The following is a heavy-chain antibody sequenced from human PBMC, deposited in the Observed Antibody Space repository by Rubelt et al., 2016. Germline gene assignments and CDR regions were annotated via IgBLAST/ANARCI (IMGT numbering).Heavy chain of an antibody. Sequence: EVQLVESGGGVVQPGGSLRLSCAASGFTFSSYGMHWVRQAPEMGLEWVASISTSSSAMYNGDSVKGRFTISRDNAKNSLYLQMNSLSEEDTAVFYGARLSSKTSIAQVSVADRGQGALVTV. CDR2: ISTSSSAM. CDR3: ARLSSKTSIAQVSVAD. CDR1: GFTFSSYG. J-gene: IGHJ4*02. V-gene: IGHV3-48*02. D-gene: IGHD2-2*01.